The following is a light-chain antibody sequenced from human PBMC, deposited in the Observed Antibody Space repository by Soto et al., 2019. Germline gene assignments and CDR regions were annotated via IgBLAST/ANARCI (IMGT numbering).Light chain of an antibody. CDR3: QQYGTSPWA. J-gene: IGKJ1*01. Sequence: EIVMTHSPATLSVSPLLRSTLSHSASHSVRRDLAWYQQNPDQAPRLLIYGASTRATGIRARFSGSGSGTVFPLTITRLEPEDFAVYYCQQYGTSPWAFGQGTKVDNK. CDR2: GAS. CDR1: HSVRRD. V-gene: IGKV3-15*01.